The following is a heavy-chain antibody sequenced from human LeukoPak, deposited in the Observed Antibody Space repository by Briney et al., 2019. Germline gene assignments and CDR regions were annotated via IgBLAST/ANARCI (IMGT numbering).Heavy chain of an antibody. CDR1: GGSISSYY. J-gene: IGHJ3*02. CDR3: ARVIAARPDAFDI. V-gene: IGHV4-4*07. D-gene: IGHD6-6*01. Sequence: SETLSLTCTVSGGSISSYYWSWIRQPAGKGLEWIGRIYSSGSTDYNPSLKSRVTMTVDTSKNQISLNLSSVTAADTAVYYCARVIAARPDAFDIWGQGTMVTVSS. CDR2: IYSSGST.